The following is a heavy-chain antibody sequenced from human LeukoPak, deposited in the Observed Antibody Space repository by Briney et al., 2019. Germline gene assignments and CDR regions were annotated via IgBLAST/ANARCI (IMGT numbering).Heavy chain of an antibody. Sequence: SETLSLTCTVSGGSVSTYYWNWIRQPPGKGLEWIGYMFCSGSTNCNPSLKSRVTILVDTSKNRFSLKLSSVTAADTAVYYCARLDANWGFIDYWGQGTLVTVSS. D-gene: IGHD7-27*01. J-gene: IGHJ4*02. CDR1: GGSVSTYY. CDR2: MFCSGST. CDR3: ARLDANWGFIDY. V-gene: IGHV4-59*02.